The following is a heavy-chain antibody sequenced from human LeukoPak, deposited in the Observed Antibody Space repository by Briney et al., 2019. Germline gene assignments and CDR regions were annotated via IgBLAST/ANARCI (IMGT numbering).Heavy chain of an antibody. CDR2: IIPIFGTA. CDR3: ARGPDSSGYNSEYSFEY. J-gene: IGHJ4*02. CDR1: GGTFSSYG. D-gene: IGHD3-22*01. V-gene: IGHV1-69*01. Sequence: ASVKVSCKASGGTFSSYGISWVRQAPGQGLEWMGGIIPIFGTANYAQKFQGRVTITADESTSTAYMGLSSLRAEDTAVYYCARGPDSSGYNSEYSFEYWGQGTLVTVSS.